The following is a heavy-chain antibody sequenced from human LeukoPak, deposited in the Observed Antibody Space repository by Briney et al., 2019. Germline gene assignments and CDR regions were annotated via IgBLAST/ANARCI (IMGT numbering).Heavy chain of an antibody. CDR3: ARDRVEGDIVVVVAAKNWFDP. CDR2: INAYNGNT. J-gene: IGHJ5*02. Sequence: ASVKVSCKASGYTFTSYGISWVRQAPGQGLEWMGWINAYNGNTNYAQKLQGRVTMTTDTSTSTAYMELRSLRSDDTAVYYCARDRVEGDIVVVVAAKNWFDPWGQGTLVTVSS. CDR1: GYTFTSYG. D-gene: IGHD2-15*01. V-gene: IGHV1-18*01.